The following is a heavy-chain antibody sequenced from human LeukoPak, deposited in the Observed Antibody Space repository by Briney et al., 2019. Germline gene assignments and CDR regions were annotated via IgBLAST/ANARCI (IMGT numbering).Heavy chain of an antibody. D-gene: IGHD2-21*02. CDR1: GFTFSTSP. J-gene: IGHJ4*02. Sequence: HPGTSLRLTCAASGFTFSTSPMHWVRQAPGKGLEWVAVISYNGNIKSYADSVRGRFTASRDNSLNTLYLEMNSLRPEDTAVYYCTRDYGAMTDFDYWGQGTLVTVSS. CDR3: TRDYGAMTDFDY. V-gene: IGHV3-30-3*01. CDR2: ISYNGNIK.